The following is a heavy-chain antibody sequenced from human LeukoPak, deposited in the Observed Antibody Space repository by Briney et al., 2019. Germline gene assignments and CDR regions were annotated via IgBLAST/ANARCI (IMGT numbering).Heavy chain of an antibody. CDR3: AKDMGSSGPRVYYGMDV. V-gene: IGHV3-9*01. J-gene: IGHJ6*02. CDR2: ICWNSGSI. D-gene: IGHD6-19*01. CDR1: GFTFDDYS. Sequence: GGSLRLSCAASGFTFDDYSMHWVRQAPGKGLEWVSGICWNSGSIGYADSVKGRFTISRDNAKNSLYLQMNSLRAEDTALYYCAKDMGSSGPRVYYGMDVWGQGTTVTVSS.